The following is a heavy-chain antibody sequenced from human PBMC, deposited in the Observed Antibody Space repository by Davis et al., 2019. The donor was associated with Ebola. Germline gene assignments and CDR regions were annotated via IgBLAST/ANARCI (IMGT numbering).Heavy chain of an antibody. CDR3: ARADVERYSYGTLLYYYYYGMDV. J-gene: IGHJ6*02. V-gene: IGHV1-18*01. CDR1: GYTFTSYG. Sequence: ASVKVSCKASGYTFTSYGISWVRQAPGQGLEWMGWISAYNGNTNYAQKLQGRVTMTTDTSTSTAYMELRSLRSDDTAVYSCARADVERYSYGTLLYYYYYGMDVWGQGTTVTVSS. CDR2: ISAYNGNT. D-gene: IGHD5-18*01.